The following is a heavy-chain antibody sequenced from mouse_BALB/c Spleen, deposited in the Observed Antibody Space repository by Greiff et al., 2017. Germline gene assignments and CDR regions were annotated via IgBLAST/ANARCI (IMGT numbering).Heavy chain of an antibody. CDR1: GFTFSSFG. CDR2: ISRGSSTI. CDR3: ARWILAYAMDY. V-gene: IGHV5-17*02. Sequence: DVMLVESGGGLVQPGGSRKLSCAASGFTFSSFGMHWVRQAPEKGLEWVAYISRGSSTIYYGETVKGRCTISIDIPKNTLFLQMTSLCSEDTAMYYCARWILAYAMDYWGQGTSVTVSS. J-gene: IGHJ4*01.